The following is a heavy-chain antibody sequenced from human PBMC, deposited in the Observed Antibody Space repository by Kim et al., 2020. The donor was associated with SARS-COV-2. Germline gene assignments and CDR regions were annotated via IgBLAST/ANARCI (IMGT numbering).Heavy chain of an antibody. V-gene: IGHV3-20*01. CDR3: ARVARGRYSSGWYYFDY. D-gene: IGHD6-19*01. Sequence: GGSLRLSCAASGFTFDDYGMSWVRKAPGKGLEWVSGINWNGGSTGYADSVKGRFTISRDNAKNSLYLQMNSLRAEDTALYHCARVARGRYSSGWYYFDYWGQDTLVTISS. CDR1: GFTFDDYG. CDR2: INWNGGST. J-gene: IGHJ4*02.